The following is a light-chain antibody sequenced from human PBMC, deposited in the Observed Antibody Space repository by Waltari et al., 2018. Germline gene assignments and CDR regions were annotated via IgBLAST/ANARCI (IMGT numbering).Light chain of an antibody. V-gene: IGKV3-20*01. J-gene: IGKJ5*01. Sequence: EMGLTQSPGTLSLSPGERATLSCRASQSVSSTYLAWYQQKHGQAPRLRSYGASTRATGLPDRFSGSASGTDFTLTSSRLEPEDFAGYFCQQYGSSPPLTFGQGTRLEIK. CDR2: GAS. CDR1: QSVSSTY. CDR3: QQYGSSPPLT.